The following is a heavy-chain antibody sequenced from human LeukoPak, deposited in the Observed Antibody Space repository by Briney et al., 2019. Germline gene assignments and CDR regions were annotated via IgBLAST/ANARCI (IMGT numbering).Heavy chain of an antibody. Sequence: GGSLRLSCAASGFTFSSYAMGWVRQAPGKGLEWVSTISGSGGSTYYADSVKGRFTISRDNSKNTLYLQMNSLRAEDTAVYYCAKGYASGSYSTFDYWGQGTLVTVSS. CDR3: AKGYASGSYSTFDY. J-gene: IGHJ4*02. D-gene: IGHD3-10*01. V-gene: IGHV3-23*01. CDR1: GFTFSSYA. CDR2: ISGSGGST.